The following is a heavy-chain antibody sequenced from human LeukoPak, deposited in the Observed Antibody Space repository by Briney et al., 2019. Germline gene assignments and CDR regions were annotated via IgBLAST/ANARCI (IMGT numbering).Heavy chain of an antibody. CDR2: IYWNDDK. D-gene: IGHD1-26*01. CDR3: VHSKMGSLIDY. J-gene: IGHJ4*02. CDR1: GFSLSTSGVG. V-gene: IGHV2-5*01. Sequence: SGPTLVNPTQTLTLTCTFSGFSLSTSGVGVGWIRQPPGKALEWLALIYWNDDKRFSPSLKSRLTNTKDTSKNQVVLTMTNMDPVDTATNYCVHSKMGSLIDYWGQGTLVTVSS.